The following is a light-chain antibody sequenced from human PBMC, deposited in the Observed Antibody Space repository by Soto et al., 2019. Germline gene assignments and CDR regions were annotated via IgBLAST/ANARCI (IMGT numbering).Light chain of an antibody. CDR1: ALPKQY. V-gene: IGLV3-25*03. CDR2: KDS. Sequence: SYELPQPPSVSVSPGQTARITCSGDALPKQYAYWYQQKPGQAPVLVIYKDSERPSGIPERFSGSSSGTTVTLTISGVQAEDEADYYCQSADSSGTVVFGGGTQLSVL. CDR3: QSADSSGTVV. J-gene: IGLJ2*01.